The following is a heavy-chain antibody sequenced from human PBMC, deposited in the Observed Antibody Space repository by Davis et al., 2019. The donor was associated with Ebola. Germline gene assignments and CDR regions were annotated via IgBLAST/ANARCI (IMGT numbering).Heavy chain of an antibody. J-gene: IGHJ6*02. CDR3: ARGGIQLWFEYYYYYGMDV. D-gene: IGHD5-18*01. CDR2: INHSGST. V-gene: IGHV4-34*01. CDR1: GGSFSGYY. Sequence: SETLSLTCAVYGGSFSGYYWSWIRQPPGKGLEWIGEINHSGSTNYNPSLKSRVTISVDTSKNQFSLKLSSVTAADTAVYYCARGGIQLWFEYYYYYGMDVWGQGTTSPSP.